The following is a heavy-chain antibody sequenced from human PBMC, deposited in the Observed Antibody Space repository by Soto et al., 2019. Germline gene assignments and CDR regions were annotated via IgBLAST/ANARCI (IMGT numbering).Heavy chain of an antibody. Sequence: SETLSLTCTVSGGSISIGDHYWSWIRQHPEKGLEWIGYISRSGSTYFSPSLKSRVSISVDTSTNQFSLRLSSVTAADTAVYYCARQRPPRGPNYYSFSDFYHGVFDPWGQGTLVTVSS. D-gene: IGHD3-10*01. V-gene: IGHV4-31*03. J-gene: IGHJ5*02. CDR3: ARQRPPRGPNYYSFSDFYHGVFDP. CDR2: ISRSGST. CDR1: GGSISIGDHY.